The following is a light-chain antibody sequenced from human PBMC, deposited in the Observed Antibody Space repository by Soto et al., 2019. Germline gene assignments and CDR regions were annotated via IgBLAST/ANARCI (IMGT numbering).Light chain of an antibody. CDR3: QQYGSSPPYT. J-gene: IGKJ2*01. V-gene: IGKV3-20*01. CDR2: GSS. CDR1: QSVSNNY. Sequence: EVVLTQSPGTLSLSPGERASLSCRASQSVSNNYLAWYQQKPGQSPKLLIFGSSDRATGIPDRFSGGGSGTAFTLTISRLEPEDFAVYYCQQYGSSPPYTFGQGTKLEIK.